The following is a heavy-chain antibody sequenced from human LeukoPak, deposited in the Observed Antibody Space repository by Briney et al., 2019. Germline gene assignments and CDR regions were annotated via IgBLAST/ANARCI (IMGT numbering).Heavy chain of an antibody. CDR1: GDSISSGAYY. J-gene: IGHJ3*02. CDR2: FYGSGST. Sequence: SQTLSLTCTVSGDSISSGAYYWSWIRQPPGKGLEWIGYFYGSGSTNYNPSLKSRVTISVDTSKNQFSLKLSSVTAADTAVYYCARDRSPLAFDIWGQGTMVTVSS. CDR3: ARDRSPLAFDI. V-gene: IGHV4-30-2*01.